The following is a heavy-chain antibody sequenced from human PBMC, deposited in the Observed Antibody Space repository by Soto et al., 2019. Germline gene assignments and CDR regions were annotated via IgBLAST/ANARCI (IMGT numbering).Heavy chain of an antibody. CDR2: IWYDGSNK. Sequence: GGSLRLSCAASGFTFSSYGMHWVRQAPGKGLEGVAVIWYDGSNKYYADSVKGRFTISRDNSKNTLYLQMNSLRAEDTAVCYCARARRGYSYGAYFDYWGQGTLVTVSS. V-gene: IGHV3-33*01. J-gene: IGHJ4*02. CDR3: ARARRGYSYGAYFDY. CDR1: GFTFSSYG. D-gene: IGHD5-18*01.